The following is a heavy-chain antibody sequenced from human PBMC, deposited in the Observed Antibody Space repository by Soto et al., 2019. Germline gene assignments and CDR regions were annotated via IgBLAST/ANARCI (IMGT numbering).Heavy chain of an antibody. Sequence: SVKVSCKASGGTFSSYAISWVRQAPGQGLEWMGGIIPIFGTANYAQKFQGRVTITADESTSTAYMELSSLRSEDTAVYYCASRPQGRWLQFGYYYGMDVWGQGTTVTVSS. CDR2: IIPIFGTA. J-gene: IGHJ6*01. V-gene: IGHV1-69*13. CDR1: GGTFSSYA. D-gene: IGHD5-12*01. CDR3: ASRPQGRWLQFGYYYGMDV.